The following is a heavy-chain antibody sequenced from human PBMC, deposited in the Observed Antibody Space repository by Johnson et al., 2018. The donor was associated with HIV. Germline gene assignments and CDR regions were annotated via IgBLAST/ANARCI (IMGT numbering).Heavy chain of an antibody. Sequence: QVQLVESGGGVVQPGRSLRLSCAASGFTFSTCAMHWVRQAPGKGLEWVAVISYDAITKYYADSVKGRFTISRDNSKNTLNLQMNSLRPEDTAVYYCAKGMGLSIGELSDAFHFWGLGTVVTVSS. CDR2: ISYDAITK. CDR3: AKGMGLSIGELSDAFHF. V-gene: IGHV3-30*04. D-gene: IGHD3-10*01. J-gene: IGHJ3*01. CDR1: GFTFSTCA.